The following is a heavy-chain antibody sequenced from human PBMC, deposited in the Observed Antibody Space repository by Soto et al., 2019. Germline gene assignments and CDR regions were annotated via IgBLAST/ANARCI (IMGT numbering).Heavy chain of an antibody. D-gene: IGHD6-13*01. CDR1: GFTFSRHW. CDR3: ARGYSSSPLFEDYFDY. J-gene: IGHJ4*02. Sequence: QARGSLRLSCAASGFTFSRHWMTLVRHSPCKGLEWVANINPDGSEKFSVDSVKGRSTISRDNAKNSLYLQMNSLRAEDTAVYFCARGYSSSPLFEDYFDYWGQGALVTVSS. CDR2: INPDGSEK. V-gene: IGHV3-7*04.